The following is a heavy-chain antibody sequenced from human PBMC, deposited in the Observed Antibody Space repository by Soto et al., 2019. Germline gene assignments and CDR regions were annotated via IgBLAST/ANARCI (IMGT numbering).Heavy chain of an antibody. CDR3: ARDRIYYYDSSGRLFDI. Sequence: QVQLQESGPGLVKPSETLSLTCTVSGGSVSSGSYYWSWIRQPPGKGLGWIGYIYYSGSTNYNPSLKSLVTISVDTFKNQFYLRLSSVTAADTAVYYCARDRIYYYDSSGRLFDIWGQGTMVPVSS. D-gene: IGHD3-22*01. CDR2: IYYSGST. CDR1: GGSVSSGSYY. J-gene: IGHJ3*02. V-gene: IGHV4-61*01.